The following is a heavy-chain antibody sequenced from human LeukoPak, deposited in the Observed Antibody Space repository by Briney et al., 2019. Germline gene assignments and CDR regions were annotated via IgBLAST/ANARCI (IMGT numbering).Heavy chain of an antibody. D-gene: IGHD1-26*01. J-gene: IGHJ4*02. V-gene: IGHV3-21*01. CDR3: ARDSKGATRPFDY. CDR1: GFTFSSYS. CDR2: ISSSSGYI. Sequence: PAGSLRLSCAASGFTFSSYSMNWVRQAPGKGLEWVSSISSSSGYIYYADSVKGRFTISRDNAKNSLYLQMNSLRAEDTAVYYCARDSKGATRPFDYWGQGTLVTVSS.